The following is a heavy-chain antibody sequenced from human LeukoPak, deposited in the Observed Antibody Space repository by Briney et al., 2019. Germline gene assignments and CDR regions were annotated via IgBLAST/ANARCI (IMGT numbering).Heavy chain of an antibody. CDR1: GYTFTGYY. CDR2: INPNSGGA. V-gene: IGHV1-2*02. Sequence: ASVKVSCKASGYTFTGYYMHWVRQAPGQGLEWMGWINPNSGGANYAQKFQDRVTMTRDTSISTAYMELSRLRSDDTAVYYCARDYGSGYRVMDVWGQGTTVTVSS. J-gene: IGHJ6*02. D-gene: IGHD3-10*01. CDR3: ARDYGSGYRVMDV.